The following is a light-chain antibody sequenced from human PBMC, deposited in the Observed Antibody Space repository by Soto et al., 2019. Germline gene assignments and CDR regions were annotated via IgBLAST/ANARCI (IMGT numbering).Light chain of an antibody. Sequence: QSVLTQPASVSGSPGQSITISCTGTSSDVGGYIYVSWYQHLPGKAPKLMIYDVSVRPSGVSNRFSGSKSANTASLTISGLQDEDEADYYCSSFTSSGTLVFGTGTKVTVL. CDR3: SSFTSSGTLV. J-gene: IGLJ1*01. V-gene: IGLV2-14*03. CDR2: DVS. CDR1: SSDVGGYIY.